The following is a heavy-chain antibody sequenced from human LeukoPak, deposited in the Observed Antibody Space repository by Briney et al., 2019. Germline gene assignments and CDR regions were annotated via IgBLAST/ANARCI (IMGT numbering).Heavy chain of an antibody. Sequence: ASVKVSCXASGYSFNSHGLSWVRQAPGQGLEWVGWVGAGNGDTHYAQKLQGRVTMTTDTSTNTAYMDLRSLRSDDTAVYYCARASSPYNWYFDLWGRGTLVTVSS. CDR3: ARASSPYNWYFDL. J-gene: IGHJ2*01. D-gene: IGHD4-11*01. V-gene: IGHV1-18*01. CDR2: VGAGNGDT. CDR1: GYSFNSHG.